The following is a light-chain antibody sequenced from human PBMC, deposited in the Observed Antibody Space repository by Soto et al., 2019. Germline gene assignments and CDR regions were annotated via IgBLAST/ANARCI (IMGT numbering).Light chain of an antibody. J-gene: IGKJ1*01. V-gene: IGKV3-11*01. CDR3: RQRRDCPWT. Sequence: EIVMTQSPATLSLSPGERATLSCRASQSVVSVLAWYQQKPGQAPRLLIYDTSNRAAGIPARFCSSGSGTDDSLTISSLEPEDFAVYYWRQRRDCPWTFGQGTKVEIK. CDR2: DTS. CDR1: QSVVSV.